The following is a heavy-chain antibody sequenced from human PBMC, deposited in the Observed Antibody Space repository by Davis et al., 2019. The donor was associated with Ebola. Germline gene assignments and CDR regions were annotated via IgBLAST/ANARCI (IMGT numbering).Heavy chain of an antibody. D-gene: IGHD3-3*01. CDR3: ARGSSFWGGYLMAYFEY. CDR2: VNPNAGNT. CDR1: GDTFNSYT. Sequence: ASVKVSCKASGDTFNSYTLNWVRQAPGQGLEWMGWVNPNAGNTKYAQNFQGRVTMTSDTSTTTAYMELTGLRSDDTAVYYCARGSSFWGGYLMAYFEYWGQGTVVTV. V-gene: IGHV1-2*02. J-gene: IGHJ4*02.